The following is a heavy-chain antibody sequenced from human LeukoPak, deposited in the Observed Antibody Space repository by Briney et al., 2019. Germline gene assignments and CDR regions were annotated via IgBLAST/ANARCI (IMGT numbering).Heavy chain of an antibody. Sequence: GGSLRLSCAASGFTFSSYGMHWVRQAPGKGLEWVAVIWYDGSNKYYADSVKGRFTISRDNSKNTLYLQMNSLRAEDTAVYYCAKLANGELLPFDYWGQGTLVTVSS. CDR3: AKLANGELLPFDY. V-gene: IGHV3-33*06. CDR1: GFTFSSYG. CDR2: IWYDGSNK. J-gene: IGHJ4*02. D-gene: IGHD1-26*01.